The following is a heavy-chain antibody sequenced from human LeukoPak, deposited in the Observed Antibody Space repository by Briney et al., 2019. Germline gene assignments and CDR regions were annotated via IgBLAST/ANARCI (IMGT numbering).Heavy chain of an antibody. V-gene: IGHV4-38-2*01. J-gene: IGHJ4*02. CDR2: IYHSGST. CDR3: ARNEDYYYGSGSPLDY. D-gene: IGHD3-10*01. Sequence: XXXIYHSGSTYYNPSLKSRVTISVDTSKNQFSLKLSSVTAADTAVYYCARNEDYYYGSGSPLDYWGQGTLVTVSS.